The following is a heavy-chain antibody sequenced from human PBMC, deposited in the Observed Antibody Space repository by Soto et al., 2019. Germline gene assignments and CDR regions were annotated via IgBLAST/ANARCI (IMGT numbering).Heavy chain of an antibody. CDR3: ARKHALDYIRWGLDP. Sequence: SSVKVSCKASGYPFSDNQIHWLRRAPGQGLEWMGRINPKSDDTNYAQKFQGRVTMTRDTSIDTAYLELTGLTSDDTATYYCARKHALDYIRWGLDPWGQGTLVTVS. D-gene: IGHD4-4*01. V-gene: IGHV1-2*02. J-gene: IGHJ5*02. CDR1: GYPFSDNQ. CDR2: INPKSDDT.